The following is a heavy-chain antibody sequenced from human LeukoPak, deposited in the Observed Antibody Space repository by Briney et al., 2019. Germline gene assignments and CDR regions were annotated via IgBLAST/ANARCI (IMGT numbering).Heavy chain of an antibody. J-gene: IGHJ6*02. V-gene: IGHV3-30-3*01. CDR2: ISYDGSNK. Sequence: GGSLSLSCAASGFTFSSYALHWVRPAPGKGLEWVAVISYDGSNKYYADSVKGRFTISRDNSKNTLYLQMNSLRAEDTAVYYCASELLWFNYYYYGMDVWGQGTTVTVSS. D-gene: IGHD2/OR15-2a*01. CDR3: ASELLWFNYYYYGMDV. CDR1: GFTFSSYA.